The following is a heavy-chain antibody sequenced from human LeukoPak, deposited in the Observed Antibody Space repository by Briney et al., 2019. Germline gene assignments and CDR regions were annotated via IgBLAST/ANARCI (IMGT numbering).Heavy chain of an antibody. CDR2: INPSGGGT. V-gene: IGHV1-46*01. Sequence: ASVKVSCKASGYTFTSYYMHWVRQAPGQGLEWMGVINPSGGGTSYAQKFQGRVTMTRDTSTSTVYMELSSLRSEDTAVYYCARVLVYGSGSYPYDYWGREPWSPSPQ. CDR1: GYTFTSYY. CDR3: ARVLVYGSGSYPYDY. D-gene: IGHD3-10*01. J-gene: IGHJ4*02.